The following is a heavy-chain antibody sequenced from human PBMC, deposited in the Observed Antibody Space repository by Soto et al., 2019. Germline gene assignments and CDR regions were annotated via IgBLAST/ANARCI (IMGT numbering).Heavy chain of an antibody. CDR2: IYHSGST. CDR3: ARVGSVHIVATIQRGYFDY. V-gene: IGHV4-4*02. D-gene: IGHD5-12*01. CDR1: GGSISSSNW. J-gene: IGHJ4*02. Sequence: QVQLQESGPGLVKPSGTLSLTCAVSGGSISSSNWWSWVRQPPGKGLEWIGEIYHSGSTNYNPSLTRRVTISVNKSKNQFSLKLSSVTAADTAVYYCARVGSVHIVATIQRGYFDYWGQGTLVTVSS.